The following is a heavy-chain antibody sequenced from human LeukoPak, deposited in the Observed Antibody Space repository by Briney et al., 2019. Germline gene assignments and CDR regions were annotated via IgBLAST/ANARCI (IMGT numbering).Heavy chain of an antibody. V-gene: IGHV4-34*01. D-gene: IGHD2-15*01. Sequence: PSETLSLTCAVYVGSFSGYYWSWIRQPPGKGLEWIGEINDSGSVNCNPSLKNRVTLSVDTSKNQFSLRLSSVAAVDTVVYYCARRLVDSGASQVSDDWGQGTLVTVSS. CDR3: ARRLVDSGASQVSDD. CDR1: VGSFSGYY. CDR2: INDSGSV. J-gene: IGHJ4*02.